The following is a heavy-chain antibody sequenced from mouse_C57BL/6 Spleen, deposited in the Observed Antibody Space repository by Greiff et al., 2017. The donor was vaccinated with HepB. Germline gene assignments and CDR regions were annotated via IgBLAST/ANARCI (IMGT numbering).Heavy chain of an antibody. CDR1: GYTFTSYW. J-gene: IGHJ4*01. CDR2: IHPNSGST. V-gene: IGHV1-64*01. Sequence: QVQLQQPGAELVKPGASVKLSCKASGYTFTSYWMHWVKQRPGQGLEWIGMIHPNSGSTNYNEKFKSKATLTVDKSSSTAYMQLSSLTSEDSAVYYGARRGGSREEYYFAMGYWGQGTSVTVSS. D-gene: IGHD1-1*01. CDR3: ARRGGSREEYYFAMGY.